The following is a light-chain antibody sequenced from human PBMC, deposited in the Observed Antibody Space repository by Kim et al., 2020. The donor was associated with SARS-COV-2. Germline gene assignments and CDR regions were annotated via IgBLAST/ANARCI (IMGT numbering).Light chain of an antibody. Sequence: SYELTQPPSVSVAPGKTARITCGGNNIGSKSVHWYQQKPGQAPVLVIYYDRDRPSGIPERFSGSNSGNTATLTISRVEAGDEADYYCQVWDSSSDHRGVFGGGTQLTVL. J-gene: IGLJ2*01. CDR3: QVWDSSSDHRGV. CDR2: YDR. CDR1: NIGSKS. V-gene: IGLV3-21*04.